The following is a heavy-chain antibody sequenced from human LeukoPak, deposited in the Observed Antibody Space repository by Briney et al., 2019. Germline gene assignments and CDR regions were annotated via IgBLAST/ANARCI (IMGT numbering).Heavy chain of an antibody. J-gene: IGHJ4*02. D-gene: IGHD6-13*01. Sequence: GGSLRLSCAASGFTFSSYEMNWVRQAPGKGLEWVSYISSGGSTIYYADSVKGRFTISRDNANNSLYLQMNSLRAEDTAVYYCARDPQQLVLGPFDYWGQGTLVTVS. CDR1: GFTFSSYE. CDR3: ARDPQQLVLGPFDY. V-gene: IGHV3-48*03. CDR2: ISSGGSTI.